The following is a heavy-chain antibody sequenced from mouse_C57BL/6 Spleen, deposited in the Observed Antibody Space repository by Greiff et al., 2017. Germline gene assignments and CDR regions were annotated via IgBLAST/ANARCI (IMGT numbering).Heavy chain of an antibody. Sequence: VKLQQSGAELAKPGASVKLSCTASGYTFTSYWMHWVNQRPGQGLEWIGYINPSSGYTKYNQKFKDKATLTADKSSSTAYMQLSSQTYEDSAVYYCARRGYDYGYYFDYWGQGTTLTVSS. CDR2: INPSSGYT. V-gene: IGHV1-7*01. CDR1: GYTFTSYW. CDR3: ARRGYDYGYYFDY. J-gene: IGHJ2*01. D-gene: IGHD2-4*01.